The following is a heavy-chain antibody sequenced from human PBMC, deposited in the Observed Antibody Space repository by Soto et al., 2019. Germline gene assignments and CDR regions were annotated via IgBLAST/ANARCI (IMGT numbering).Heavy chain of an antibody. J-gene: IGHJ4*02. Sequence: SVKGSCKRSGYTFTRDYMHCLRQAPGQGLEWMGIINPSGGSTSYAQKFQGRVAMTRDTSTSTVYMELSSLRSEDTAVYYCAGEGYNFGPFDYRGQGALVTVSS. D-gene: IGHD5-18*01. CDR2: INPSGGST. CDR3: AGEGYNFGPFDY. CDR1: GYTFTRDY. V-gene: IGHV1-46*01.